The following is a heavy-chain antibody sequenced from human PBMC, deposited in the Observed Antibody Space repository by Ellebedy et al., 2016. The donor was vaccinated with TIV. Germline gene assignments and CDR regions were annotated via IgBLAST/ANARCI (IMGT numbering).Heavy chain of an antibody. J-gene: IGHJ4*02. V-gene: IGHV3-30*04. CDR2: ISYDGSNK. D-gene: IGHD2-21*02. CDR3: ARDGPCGGDCYPPDY. Sequence: GESLKISXAASGFTFSSYAMHWVRQAPGKGLEWVAVISYDGSNKYYADSVKGRFTISRDNSKNTLYLQMNSLRAEDTAVYYCARDGPCGGDCYPPDYWGQGTLVTVSS. CDR1: GFTFSSYA.